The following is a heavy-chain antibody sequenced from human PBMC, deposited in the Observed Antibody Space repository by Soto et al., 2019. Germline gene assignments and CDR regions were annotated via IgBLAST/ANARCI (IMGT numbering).Heavy chain of an antibody. V-gene: IGHV1-3*01. Sequence: ASVKVSCKASGYIFTRYAMHWVRQAPGQRLEWMGWIDAANGNTKYSPNLQGRVATTRDTSATTAYMELSSLRSEDTAVYYCARDRNYDSSGYYAYWGQGXLVTVSS. CDR1: GYIFTRYA. D-gene: IGHD3-22*01. CDR2: IDAANGNT. CDR3: ARDRNYDSSGYYAY. J-gene: IGHJ4*02.